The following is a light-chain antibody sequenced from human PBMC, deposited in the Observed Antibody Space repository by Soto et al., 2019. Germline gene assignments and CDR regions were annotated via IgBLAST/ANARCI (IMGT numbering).Light chain of an antibody. Sequence: QSALTQPASVSGSPGQSITISCTGTSSDVGLYNYVSWYQHHPGKAPKLMIYDVSDRPSGVSNRFSGSKSGNTASLTISGLQAEDEADYYCSSYTSSSTLVVFGGGTKLTVL. CDR1: SSDVGLYNY. V-gene: IGLV2-14*01. CDR3: SSYTSSSTLVV. CDR2: DVS. J-gene: IGLJ2*01.